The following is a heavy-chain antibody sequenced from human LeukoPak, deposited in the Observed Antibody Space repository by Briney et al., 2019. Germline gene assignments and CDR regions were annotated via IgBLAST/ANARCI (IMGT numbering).Heavy chain of an antibody. Sequence: SETLSLTCTVSGGSISSSSYYWSWIRQPPEKGLEWIGEINLSGSTNYNPSLKSRVTISIDTSKNQFSLKLSSVSAADTAVYYCARGGFYCGDDCYVDYWGQGTLVTVSS. D-gene: IGHD2-21*02. CDR2: INLSGST. CDR3: ARGGFYCGDDCYVDY. CDR1: GGSISSSSYY. J-gene: IGHJ4*02. V-gene: IGHV4-39*07.